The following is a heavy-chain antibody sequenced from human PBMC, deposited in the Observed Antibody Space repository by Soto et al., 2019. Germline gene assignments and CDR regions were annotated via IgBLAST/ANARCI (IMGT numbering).Heavy chain of an antibody. CDR2: IYYSGST. D-gene: IGHD3-16*01. CDR3: ARGGSNWFDP. CDR1: GGSISSYY. V-gene: IGHV4-59*08. J-gene: IGHJ5*02. Sequence: SETLSLTCTVSGGSISSYYWSWIRQPPGKGLEWIGYIYYSGSTNYNPSLKSRVTISVDTSKDQFSLKLSSVTAADTAVYYCARGGSNWFDPWGQGTLVTVSS.